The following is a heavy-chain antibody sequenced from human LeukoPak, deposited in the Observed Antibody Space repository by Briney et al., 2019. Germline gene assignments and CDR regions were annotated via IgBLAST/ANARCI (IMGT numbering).Heavy chain of an antibody. J-gene: IGHJ4*02. D-gene: IGHD3-10*01. CDR3: ARDTIRYFDY. CDR1: GGSITIYY. Sequence: SETLSPTCTVSGGSITIYYWSWIRQPAGKGLEWIGRIYTSGSTNYNPSLKSRVTISVDTSKNQFSLKLSSVTAADTAVYYCARDTIRYFDYWGQGTLVTVSS. CDR2: IYTSGST. V-gene: IGHV4-4*07.